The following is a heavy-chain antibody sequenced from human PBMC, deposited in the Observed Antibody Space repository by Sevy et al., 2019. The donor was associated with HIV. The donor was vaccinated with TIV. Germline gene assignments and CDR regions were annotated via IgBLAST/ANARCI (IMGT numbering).Heavy chain of an antibody. CDR1: GFSFSPYS. Sequence: GGSLRLSCGASGFSFSPYSMNWVRQAPGKGLEWISYISGTSQTIYYADSVKGRFTISRDNAKNSLYLQMNSLRAEDTAVYYCAKDRDFWRAACYFDYWGQGTLVTVSS. CDR3: AKDRDFWRAACYFDY. J-gene: IGHJ4*02. CDR2: ISGTSQTI. V-gene: IGHV3-48*01. D-gene: IGHD3-3*01.